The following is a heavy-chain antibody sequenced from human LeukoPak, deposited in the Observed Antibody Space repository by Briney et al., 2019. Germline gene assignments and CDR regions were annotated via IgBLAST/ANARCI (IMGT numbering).Heavy chain of an antibody. CDR3: TRGAFDSSGYYYYYYYMDV. CDR2: IKQDGSEQ. V-gene: IGHV3-7*01. D-gene: IGHD3-22*01. CDR1: GFTFSRYW. J-gene: IGHJ6*03. Sequence: GGSLRLSCAASGFTFSRYWMSWVRQAPGKGLELVANIKQDGSEQYYVDSVKGRFTISRDNARNSLYLQMNSLRGEDTAVFYCTRGAFDSSGYYYYYYYMDVWGKGTTVTVSS.